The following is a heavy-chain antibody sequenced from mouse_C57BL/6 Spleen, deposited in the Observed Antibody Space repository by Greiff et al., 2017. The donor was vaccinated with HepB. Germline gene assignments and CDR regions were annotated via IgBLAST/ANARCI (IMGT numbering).Heavy chain of an antibody. CDR3: ARKAIYYDYDVGFDY. V-gene: IGHV1-39*01. Sequence: VQLQQPGPELVKPGASVKISCKASGYSFTDYNMNWVKQSNGKSLEWIGVINPNYGTTSYNQKFKGKATLTVDQSSSTAYMQLNSLTSEDAAVYYCARKAIYYDYDVGFDYWGQGTTLTVSS. CDR2: INPNYGTT. D-gene: IGHD2-4*01. CDR1: GYSFTDYN. J-gene: IGHJ2*01.